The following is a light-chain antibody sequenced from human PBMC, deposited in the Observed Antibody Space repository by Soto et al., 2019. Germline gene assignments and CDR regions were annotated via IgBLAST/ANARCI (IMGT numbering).Light chain of an antibody. CDR3: QQYGSSPWT. CDR2: GAS. Sequence: EIVLTQSPGTLSLSPGERATLSCRASQSVSSSYLAWYQQKPGQAPRLLIYGASSRATGIPDRFSGSGSGTDFTLTISRLEPEDSAVYYCQQYGSSPWTFGQGTKVEIK. CDR1: QSVSSSY. J-gene: IGKJ1*01. V-gene: IGKV3-20*01.